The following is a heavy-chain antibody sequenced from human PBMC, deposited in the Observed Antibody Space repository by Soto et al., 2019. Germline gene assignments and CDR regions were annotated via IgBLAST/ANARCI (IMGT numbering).Heavy chain of an antibody. J-gene: IGHJ4*02. CDR2: IYWDDDE. V-gene: IGHV2-5*02. Sequence: QITLKESGPTLVKPTQTLTLTCTFSGFSLSTTAEGVGWIRQPPGKALEWLALIYWDDDERYSPSLKSRLTITKDTSKNHVVLTMTNVDPVDTATYYCAHVSCSIADCYPNPYLDYWGQGILVTVSS. CDR1: GFSLSTTAEG. D-gene: IGHD2-2*01. CDR3: AHVSCSIADCYPNPYLDY.